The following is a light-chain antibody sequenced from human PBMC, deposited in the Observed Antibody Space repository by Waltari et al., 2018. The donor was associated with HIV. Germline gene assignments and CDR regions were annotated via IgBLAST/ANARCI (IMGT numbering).Light chain of an antibody. Sequence: SYVLTQPPSVSVAPGQTATITCGGNNIKSKNVHWYRQRPGQAPTLFVYDDSARPSGIPERFSGSHAENTATLTISRVEAGDEADYYCQVWDSTTDEGVFGGGTKLAVL. J-gene: IGLJ2*01. CDR1: NIKSKN. V-gene: IGLV3-21*02. CDR3: QVWDSTTDEGV. CDR2: DDS.